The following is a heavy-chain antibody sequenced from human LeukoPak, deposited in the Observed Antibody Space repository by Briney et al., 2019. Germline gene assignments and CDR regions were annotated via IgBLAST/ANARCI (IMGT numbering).Heavy chain of an antibody. Sequence: GGSLRLSCAASGFSFSSHAMHWVRQAPGKGLEWVTVISYDGSNKYYADSVKGRFTISRDNSKNALYLQMNSLRAEDTAVYYCARDAYDSSGYLFDYWGQGTLVTVSS. D-gene: IGHD3-22*01. V-gene: IGHV3-30-3*01. CDR2: ISYDGSNK. CDR3: ARDAYDSSGYLFDY. CDR1: GFSFSSHA. J-gene: IGHJ4*02.